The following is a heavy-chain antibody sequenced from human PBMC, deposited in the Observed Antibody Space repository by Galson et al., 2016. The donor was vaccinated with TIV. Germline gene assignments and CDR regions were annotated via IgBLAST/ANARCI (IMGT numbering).Heavy chain of an antibody. J-gene: IGHJ5*02. CDR1: GFRFETYG. V-gene: IGHV3-30*03. Sequence: SLRLSCAASGFRFETYGMQWVRQAPGKGLEWVAVISFDGVLKYYADSVKGRFTISRDNAKNSLYLQINSLRAEDTAVYYCARERSGNDFENWFDPWGKGTLVTVSS. CDR3: ARERSGNDFENWFDP. D-gene: IGHD1-1*01. CDR2: ISFDGVLK.